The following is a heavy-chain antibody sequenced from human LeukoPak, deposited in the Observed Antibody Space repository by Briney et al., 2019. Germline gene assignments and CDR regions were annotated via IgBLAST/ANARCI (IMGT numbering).Heavy chain of an antibody. Sequence: GASVKVSCKASGYTFTTYDINWVRQATGQGLEWMGWMNPKSGYTGYAQKFQGRVTMTRDTSISTAYMELSSLRTEDTAVYYCMRVAGSADYWGQGTLVTVSS. CDR3: MRVAGSADY. CDR1: GYTFTTYD. CDR2: MNPKSGYT. J-gene: IGHJ4*02. V-gene: IGHV1-8*01. D-gene: IGHD6-19*01.